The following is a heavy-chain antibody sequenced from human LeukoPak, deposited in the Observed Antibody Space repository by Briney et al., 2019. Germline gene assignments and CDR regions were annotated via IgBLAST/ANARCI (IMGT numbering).Heavy chain of an antibody. J-gene: IGHJ5*02. CDR3: ARCSGGSCYHSDDH. V-gene: IGHV3-74*01. CDR2: INTDGNST. D-gene: IGHD2-15*01. Sequence: PGGSLRLSCAASGFTFSTYWMHWVRQAPGKGLVWVSRINTDGNSTTYADSVKGRFTVSRDNAKNTLYLQMNSLRAEDTAVYYCARCSGGSCYHSDDHWGQGTLVTVSS. CDR1: GFTFSTYW.